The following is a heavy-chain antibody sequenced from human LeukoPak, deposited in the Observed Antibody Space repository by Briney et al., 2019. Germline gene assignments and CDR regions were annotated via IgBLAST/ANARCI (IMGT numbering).Heavy chain of an antibody. CDR2: ISAYNGNT. J-gene: IGHJ5*02. CDR1: GYTFTSYG. Sequence: ASVKVSCKASGYTFTSYGISWVRQAPGQGLEWMGWISAYNGNTNYAQKLQGRVTMTTDTSTSTACMELRSLRSDDTAVYYCARDRGFWWFDPWGQGTLVTVSS. V-gene: IGHV1-18*01. D-gene: IGHD3-10*01. CDR3: ARDRGFWWFDP.